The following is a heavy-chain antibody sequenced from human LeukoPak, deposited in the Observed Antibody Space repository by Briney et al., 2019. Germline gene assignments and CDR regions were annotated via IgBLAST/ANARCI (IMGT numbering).Heavy chain of an antibody. V-gene: IGHV4-59*11. J-gene: IGHJ5*02. D-gene: IGHD2-15*01. CDR3: ARMVGNWFDP. Sequence: SETLSLTCTVSGGSISSHYWSWIRQPPGKGLEWIGYIYYSGSTNYNPSLKSRVTISVDTSKTQFSLKLSSVTAADTAVYYCARMVGNWFDPWGQGTLVTVSS. CDR2: IYYSGST. CDR1: GGSISSHY.